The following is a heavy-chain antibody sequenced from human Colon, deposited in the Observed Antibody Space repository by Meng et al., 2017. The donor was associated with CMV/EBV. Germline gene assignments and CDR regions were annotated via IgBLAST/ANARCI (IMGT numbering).Heavy chain of an antibody. J-gene: IGHJ6*02. V-gene: IGHV3-73*01. CDR2: IRSKDNNYAT. CDR1: GFTFSGSA. CDR3: AGDGYFYGMDV. Sequence: GGSLRLSCAASGFTFSGSAMHWVRQAPGKGLEWVGRIRSKDNNYATTYAESVKGRFIISRDDSKNTAYLQMNSLKTEDTAVYYCAGDGYFYGMDVWGQGITVTVSS. D-gene: IGHD6-13*01.